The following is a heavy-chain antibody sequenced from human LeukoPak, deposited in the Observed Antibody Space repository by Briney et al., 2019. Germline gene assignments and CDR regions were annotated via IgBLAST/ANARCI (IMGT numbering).Heavy chain of an antibody. D-gene: IGHD6-13*01. Sequence: SETLSLTCTVSGASIRSYNWSWIRQPAGKGLEWIGRIYISGSTNYNPSLKSRVTMSVDTSKNQFSLKLSSVTAADTAVYYCARVEAAAEFDPWGQGTLVTVSS. CDR3: ARVEAAAEFDP. J-gene: IGHJ5*02. CDR2: IYISGST. CDR1: GASIRSYN. V-gene: IGHV4-4*07.